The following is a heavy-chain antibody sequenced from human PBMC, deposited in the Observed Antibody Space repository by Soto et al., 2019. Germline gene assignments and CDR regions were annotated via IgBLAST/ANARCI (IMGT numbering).Heavy chain of an antibody. CDR2: IYYSVST. D-gene: IGHD5-12*01. CDR1: GGSISSSSYY. Sequence: PSETLSLTCTVSGGSISSSSYYWGWIRQPPGKGLEWIGTIYYSVSTYYNPSLQSRVTISVDTSKNQFSLKLSSVTAADTAVYYCARYIMGTNYYYYGMDVWGQGTTVTVSS. J-gene: IGHJ6*02. V-gene: IGHV4-39*01. CDR3: ARYIMGTNYYYYGMDV.